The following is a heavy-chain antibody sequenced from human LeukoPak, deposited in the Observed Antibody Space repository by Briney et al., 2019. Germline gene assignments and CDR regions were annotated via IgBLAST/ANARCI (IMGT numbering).Heavy chain of an antibody. D-gene: IGHD3-3*01. CDR1: GGTFSSYA. V-gene: IGHV1-69*04. J-gene: IGHJ4*02. CDR2: IIPILGIA. CDR3: ARASNQSYDFWSGYSVGY. Sequence: SVKVSCKASGGTFSSYAISWVRQAPGQGLEWMGRIIPILGIANYAQKFQGRVTITADESTSTAYMELSSLRSEDTAVYYCARASNQSYDFWSGYSVGYWGQGTLVTVSS.